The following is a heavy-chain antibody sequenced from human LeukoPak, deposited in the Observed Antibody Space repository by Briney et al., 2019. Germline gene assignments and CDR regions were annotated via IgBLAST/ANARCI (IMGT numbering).Heavy chain of an antibody. CDR2: INPNSGGT. D-gene: IGHD3-22*01. V-gene: IGHV1-2*02. J-gene: IGHJ4*02. Sequence: ASVKVSCKASGYTFTSYYMHWVRQAPGQGLEWMGWINPNSGGTNYAQKFQGRVTMTTDTSTSTAYMELRSLRSDDTAVYYCARDRSGWDSSGPPSTTASFVLDYWGQGTLVTVSS. CDR1: GYTFTSYY. CDR3: ARDRSGWDSSGPPSTTASFVLDY.